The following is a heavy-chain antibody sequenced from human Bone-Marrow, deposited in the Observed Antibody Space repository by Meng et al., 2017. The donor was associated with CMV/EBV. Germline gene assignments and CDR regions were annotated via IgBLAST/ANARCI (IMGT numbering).Heavy chain of an antibody. V-gene: IGHV4-39*01. CDR2: IEFDVNT. J-gene: IGHJ5*02. Sequence: LSLTCAGSGASISSFWTWFRQPPGKGLEWIGTIEFDVNTFYNPSLKSRVTTSVDTSKIQFSLKLRSVTAADTAVYYCTRRRKQGGFDPWGQGTLVTVSS. CDR3: TRRRKQGGFDP. CDR1: GASISSF.